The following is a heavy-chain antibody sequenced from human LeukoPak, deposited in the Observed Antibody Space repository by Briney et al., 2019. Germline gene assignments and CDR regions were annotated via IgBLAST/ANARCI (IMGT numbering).Heavy chain of an antibody. J-gene: IGHJ5*02. Sequence: KSSETLSLTCAVYGGSFSGYYWSWIRQPPGKGLEWIGEINHSGSTNYNPSLKSRVTISVDTSKNQFSLKLSSVTAADTAVYYCARFWYSSGWYPIPYTNWFDPWGQGTLVTVSS. CDR1: GGSFSGYY. V-gene: IGHV4-34*01. D-gene: IGHD6-19*01. CDR3: ARFWYSSGWYPIPYTNWFDP. CDR2: INHSGST.